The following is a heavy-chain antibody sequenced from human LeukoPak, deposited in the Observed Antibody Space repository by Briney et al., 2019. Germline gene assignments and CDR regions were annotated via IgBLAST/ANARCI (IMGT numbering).Heavy chain of an antibody. CDR2: ISDSDGNT. D-gene: IGHD6-13*01. CDR3: AKDLHSSSWYNYFQH. CDR1: GFTFSSYA. Sequence: PGGSLRLSCAASGFTFSSYAMSWVRQAPGKGLEWVSAISDSDGNTYYAVSVTGRFTISRDNSKNILYLQMNSLRAEDTAVYYCAKDLHSSSWYNYFQHWGQGTLLTVSS. J-gene: IGHJ1*01. V-gene: IGHV3-23*01.